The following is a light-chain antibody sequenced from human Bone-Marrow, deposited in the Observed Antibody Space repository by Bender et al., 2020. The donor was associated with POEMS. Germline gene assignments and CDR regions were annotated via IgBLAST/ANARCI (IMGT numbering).Light chain of an antibody. CDR2: QDT. J-gene: IGLJ2*01. CDR3: QAWDNGAVI. V-gene: IGLV3-1*01. CDR1: KLGEKY. Sequence: SYELTQPPSVSVSPGQTATIFCSGDKLGEKYASWYQQRPGQSPVLVISQDTKRATGIPERFSGSNSGNTATLTISGTQPTDEAGYYCQAWDNGAVIFGGGTKLTVL.